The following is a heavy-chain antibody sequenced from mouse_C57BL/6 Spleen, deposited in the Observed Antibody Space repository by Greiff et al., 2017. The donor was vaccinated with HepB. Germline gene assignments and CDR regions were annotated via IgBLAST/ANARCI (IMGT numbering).Heavy chain of an antibody. D-gene: IGHD1-1*01. Sequence: VQLQQSDAELVKPGASVKISCKVSGYTFTDHTIHWMKQRPEQGLEWIGYIYPRDGSTKYNEKFKGKATLTADKSSSTAYMQLNSLTSEDSAVYFCARTGLDYGSPYYFDYWGQGTTLTVSS. CDR1: GYTFTDHT. CDR3: ARTGLDYGSPYYFDY. CDR2: IYPRDGST. V-gene: IGHV1-78*01. J-gene: IGHJ2*01.